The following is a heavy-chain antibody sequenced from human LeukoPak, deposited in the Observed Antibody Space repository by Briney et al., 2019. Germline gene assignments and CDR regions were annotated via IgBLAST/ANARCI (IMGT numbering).Heavy chain of an antibody. J-gene: IGHJ6*03. V-gene: IGHV3-7*01. Sequence: GGSLRLSCAASGFTFSSFWMSWVRQAPGKGLEWVANIKQDGSEKYYVDSVKGRFTISRDNAKNSLYLQMNSLRAEDTAVYYCARGGYGGSYYGVFYFYYYMDVWGKGPTDSVSS. D-gene: IGHD1-26*01. CDR3: ARGGYGGSYYGVFYFYYYMDV. CDR2: IKQDGSEK. CDR1: GFTFSSFW.